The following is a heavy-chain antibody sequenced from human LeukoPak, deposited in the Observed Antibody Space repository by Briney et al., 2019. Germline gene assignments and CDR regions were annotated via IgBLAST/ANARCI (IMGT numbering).Heavy chain of an antibody. V-gene: IGHV3-30-3*01. CDR2: ISYDGSNK. D-gene: IGHD3-10*01. Sequence: PGGSLRLSCAASGFTFSSYAMHWVRQAPGKGLEWVAVISYDGSNKYYADSVKGRFTISRDNSKNTLYLQMNSLRAEDTAVYYCASSLLWFGDPPPYWGQGTLVTVSS. CDR3: ASSLLWFGDPPPY. CDR1: GFTFSSYA. J-gene: IGHJ4*02.